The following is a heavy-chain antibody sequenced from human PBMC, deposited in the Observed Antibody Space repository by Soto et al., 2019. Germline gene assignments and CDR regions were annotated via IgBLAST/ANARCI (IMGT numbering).Heavy chain of an antibody. D-gene: IGHD2-15*01. Sequence: QITLKESGPPLVKPTQTLTLTCSFSGFSLSTSGVAVGWIRQPPGKALEWLGIIYWDDDKRYSPSLKSRLTITKDTSKNQVVLTMTNMDPVDTATYYCAHRRGGYFEYWGQGTLVTVSS. CDR3: AHRRGGYFEY. V-gene: IGHV2-5*02. CDR1: GFSLSTSGVA. J-gene: IGHJ4*02. CDR2: IYWDDDK.